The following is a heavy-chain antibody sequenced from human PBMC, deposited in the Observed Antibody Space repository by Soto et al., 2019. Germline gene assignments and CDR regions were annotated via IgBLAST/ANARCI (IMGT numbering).Heavy chain of an antibody. J-gene: IGHJ6*02. Sequence: QPGGSLRLSCAASGFTFSSYGMHWVRQAPGKGLEWVAVIWYDGSNKYYADSVKGRFTISRDNSKNTLYLQMNSLRAEDTAVYYCARDDYCSGGSCYPSRAHYYYYYGMDVWGQGTTVTVSS. V-gene: IGHV3-33*01. CDR3: ARDDYCSGGSCYPSRAHYYYYYGMDV. CDR1: GFTFSSYG. D-gene: IGHD2-15*01. CDR2: IWYDGSNK.